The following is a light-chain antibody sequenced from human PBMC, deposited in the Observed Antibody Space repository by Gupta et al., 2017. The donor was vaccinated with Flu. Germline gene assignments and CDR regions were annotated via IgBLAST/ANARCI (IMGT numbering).Light chain of an antibody. CDR2: KAS. J-gene: IGKJ2*01. CDR3: QQYNDYSYT. V-gene: IGKV1-5*03. CDR1: QSIGNW. Sequence: IHMTQSPSTLSASVGDSVTISCRASQSIGNWLAWYQQKPGKAPNLLIYKASTLESRVPSRFSGTGSGTEFTLTISSLQPDDFATYYCQQYNDYSYTFGQGTKVEIK.